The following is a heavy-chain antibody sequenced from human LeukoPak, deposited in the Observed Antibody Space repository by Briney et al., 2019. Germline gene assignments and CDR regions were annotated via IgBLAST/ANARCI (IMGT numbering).Heavy chain of an antibody. CDR3: AKDARV. CDR1: GFTFSSYA. CDR2: ISWNSGSL. V-gene: IGHV3-9*01. Sequence: GGSLRLSCAASGFTFSSYAMHWVRQAPGKGLEWVSGISWNSGSLGYADSVKGRFTISRDNAKNSLYLQMNSLRAEDTALYYCAKDARVWGQGTMVTVSS. J-gene: IGHJ3*01.